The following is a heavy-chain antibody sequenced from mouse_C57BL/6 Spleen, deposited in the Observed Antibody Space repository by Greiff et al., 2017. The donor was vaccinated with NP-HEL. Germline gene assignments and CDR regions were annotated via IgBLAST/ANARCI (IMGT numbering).Heavy chain of an antibody. CDR1: GYTFTSYW. J-gene: IGHJ1*03. CDR2: IDPSDSYT. V-gene: IGHV1-50*01. CDR3: AKGDPHWYFDV. Sequence: QVQLQQPGAELVKPGASVKLSCKASGYTFTSYWMQWVKQRPGQGLEWIGEIDPSDSYTNYNQKFKGKATLTVDTSSSTAYMQLSSLTSEDSAVYYCAKGDPHWYFDVWGTGTTVTVSS. D-gene: IGHD3-3*01.